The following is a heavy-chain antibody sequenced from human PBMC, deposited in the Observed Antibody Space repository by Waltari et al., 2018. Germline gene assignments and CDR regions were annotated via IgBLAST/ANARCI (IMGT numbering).Heavy chain of an antibody. D-gene: IGHD5-18*01. CDR1: DFTVSPTH. CDR2: IYPAGST. V-gene: IGHV3-66*02. J-gene: IGHJ4*02. Sequence: DVQLVESGGGLVHPGGSLRLSCAASDFTVSPTHMSWVRQAPGKGLEWVSIIYPAGSTYNADSVMGRFTISRDISQNTVHLQMNNLRPEDTAIYYCARARDEYTAMVFFDHWGQGTLVNVSS. CDR3: ARARDEYTAMVFFDH.